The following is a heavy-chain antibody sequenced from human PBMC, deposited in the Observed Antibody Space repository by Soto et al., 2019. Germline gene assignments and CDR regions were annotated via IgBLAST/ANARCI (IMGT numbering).Heavy chain of an antibody. CDR1: GFTFSSYG. D-gene: IGHD6-13*01. CDR2: ISYDGSNK. Sequence: PGGSLRLSCAASGFTFSSYGMHWVRQAPGKGLEWVAVISYDGSNKYYADSVKGRFTISRDNSKNTLYLQMNSLRAEDTAVYYCAKDTGSSSLGCDYWGQGTLVTVSS. CDR3: AKDTGSSSLGCDY. J-gene: IGHJ4*02. V-gene: IGHV3-30*18.